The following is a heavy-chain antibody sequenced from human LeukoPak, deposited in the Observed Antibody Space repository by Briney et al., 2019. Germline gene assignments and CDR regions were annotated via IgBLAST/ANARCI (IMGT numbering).Heavy chain of an antibody. Sequence: PSETLSLTCAVYGGSFSGYYWSWIRQPPGKGLEWIGEINHSGSTNYNPSLKSRVTISVDTSKNQFSLKLSSVTAADTAVYYCASVHIGRKKDCCGSGREFDYWGQGTLVTVSS. D-gene: IGHD3-10*01. J-gene: IGHJ4*02. V-gene: IGHV4-34*01. CDR1: GGSFSGYY. CDR3: ASVHIGRKKDCCGSGREFDY. CDR2: INHSGST.